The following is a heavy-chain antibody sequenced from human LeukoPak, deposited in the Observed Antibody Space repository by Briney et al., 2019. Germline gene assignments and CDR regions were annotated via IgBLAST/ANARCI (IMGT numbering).Heavy chain of an antibody. CDR2: IYYSGST. D-gene: IGHD6-19*01. Sequence: PSETLSLACTVSGRSISSYYWSWIRQPPGKGLEWIGYIYYSGSTNYNPSLKSRVTISVDTSKNQFSLKLSSVTAADTAVYYCARGASGWEEYFQHWGQGTLVTVSS. CDR1: GRSISSYY. CDR3: ARGASGWEEYFQH. J-gene: IGHJ1*01. V-gene: IGHV4-59*01.